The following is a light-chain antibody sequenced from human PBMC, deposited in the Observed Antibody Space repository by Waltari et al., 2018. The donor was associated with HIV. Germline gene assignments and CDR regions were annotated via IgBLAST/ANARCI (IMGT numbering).Light chain of an antibody. CDR2: EVS. J-gene: IGKJ4*01. V-gene: IGKV2D-29*01. Sequence: IVMTQSPLSLSVTAGQPASISCNSSQSLLYRDGRTYFHWYLQKPGQPPQHRIYEVSNRFSGVPDRFSGSGSGTDFTLKISRVEAEDVGVYYCMQSREAPLTFGGGTKVEIK. CDR3: MQSREAPLT. CDR1: QSLLYRDGRTY.